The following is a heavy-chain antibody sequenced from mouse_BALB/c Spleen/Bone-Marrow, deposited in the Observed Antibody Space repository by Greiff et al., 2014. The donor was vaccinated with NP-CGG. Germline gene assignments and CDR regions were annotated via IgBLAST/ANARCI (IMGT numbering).Heavy chain of an antibody. D-gene: IGHD2-14*01. J-gene: IGHJ2*01. CDR1: GYTFTSYW. CDR3: ARMEVRRAGYYFDY. CDR2: IAPGSGDT. V-gene: IGHV1S41*01. Sequence: DLVKPGASVKLSCKASGYTFTSYWINWIKQRPGQGLEWIGRIAPGSGDTYYNEIFKGKATLTVDTSSSTAYIQLSSLSSEDSAVYFCARMEVRRAGYYFDYWGQGTTLTVSS.